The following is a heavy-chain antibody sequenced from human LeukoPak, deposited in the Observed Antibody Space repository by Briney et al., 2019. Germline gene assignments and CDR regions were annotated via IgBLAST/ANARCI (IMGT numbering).Heavy chain of an antibody. D-gene: IGHD2-21*01. V-gene: IGHV3-7*04. J-gene: IGHJ5*02. CDR1: GFTFSGYW. CDR2: IKEDGSEK. CDR3: MRDVYSGSHQT. Sequence: GGSLRLSCAASGFTFSGYWMTWVRQAPGKGLEWVANIKEDGSEKYYVDSVKGRFTISRDNAKNSLYLQMNTLRAEDTAVYYCMRDVYSGSHQTWGQGTLVTVSS.